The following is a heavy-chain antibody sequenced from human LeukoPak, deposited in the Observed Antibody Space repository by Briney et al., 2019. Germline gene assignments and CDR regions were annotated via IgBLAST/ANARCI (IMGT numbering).Heavy chain of an antibody. J-gene: IGHJ6*02. D-gene: IGHD3-22*01. CDR1: GFTFSSYE. CDR3: ARVARYYDSSGYYPLYYYYGMDV. V-gene: IGHV3-48*03. CDR2: ISSSGSTI. Sequence: GGSLRLSCAASGFTFSSYEMNWVRQAPGKGLEWVSYISSSGSTIYYADSVKGRFTISRDNAKNSLYLQMNSLRAEDTAVYYCARVARYYDSSGYYPLYYYYGMDVWGQGTTVTVS.